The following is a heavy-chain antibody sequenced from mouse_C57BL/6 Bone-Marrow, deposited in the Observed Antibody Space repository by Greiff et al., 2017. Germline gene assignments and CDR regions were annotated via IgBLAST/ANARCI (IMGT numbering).Heavy chain of an antibody. V-gene: IGHV5-4*01. J-gene: IGHJ4*01. D-gene: IGHD1-2*01. Sequence: EVQVVESGGGLVKPGGSLKLSCAASGFTFSSYAMSWVRQTPEKRLEWVATISDGGSYTYYPDNVKGRFTISRDNAKNNLYLQMSHLKSEDTAMYYCARDRLPGYYYAMDYWGQGTSVTVSS. CDR1: GFTFSSYA. CDR2: ISDGGSYT. CDR3: ARDRLPGYYYAMDY.